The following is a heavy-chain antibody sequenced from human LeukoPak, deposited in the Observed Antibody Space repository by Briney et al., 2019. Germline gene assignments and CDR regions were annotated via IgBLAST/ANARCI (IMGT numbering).Heavy chain of an antibody. CDR1: GFTFSSYS. Sequence: GGSLRLSCAASGFTFSSYSMNWVRQAPGKGLEWVSSISSSSSYIYYADSVKGRFTISRDNAKNSLYLQMNSLRVEDTAVYYCARGRNDYGSENYYQIYPFDYWGQGTLVTVSS. CDR3: ARGRNDYGSENYYQIYPFDY. J-gene: IGHJ4*02. V-gene: IGHV3-21*01. CDR2: ISSSSSYI. D-gene: IGHD3-10*01.